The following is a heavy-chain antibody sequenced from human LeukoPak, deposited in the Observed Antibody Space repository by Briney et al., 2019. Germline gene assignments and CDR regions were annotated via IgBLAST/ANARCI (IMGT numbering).Heavy chain of an antibody. CDR1: GGSISTGTYY. Sequence: SQTLSLTCTVSGGSISTGTYYWSWIRQPAGKGLEWIRRIYTSGSTNYNPSLKSRVTISVDTSKNQFSLKLNSVTAADTAVYYCARGDYYGSGSYYNSAFDIWGQGTMVTVPS. CDR2: IYTSGST. CDR3: ARGDYYGSGSYYNSAFDI. J-gene: IGHJ3*02. V-gene: IGHV4-61*02. D-gene: IGHD3-10*01.